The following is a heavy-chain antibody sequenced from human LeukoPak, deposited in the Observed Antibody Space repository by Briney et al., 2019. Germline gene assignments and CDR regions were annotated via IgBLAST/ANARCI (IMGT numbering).Heavy chain of an antibody. CDR2: SDWYDDK. Sequence: SGPPLINPTQPLTLTCSFSGFSFTTSGIRRSWIRQPPGKALEWLAHSDWYDDKYYSTSLKTRLTISKATSKNEVVLTMTNMDPVDTATYFSARTLYSNNYGRYYFDYWGQGTLVTVSS. CDR1: GFSFTTSGIR. CDR3: ARTLYSNNYGRYYFDY. D-gene: IGHD6-13*01. V-gene: IGHV2-70*01. J-gene: IGHJ4*02.